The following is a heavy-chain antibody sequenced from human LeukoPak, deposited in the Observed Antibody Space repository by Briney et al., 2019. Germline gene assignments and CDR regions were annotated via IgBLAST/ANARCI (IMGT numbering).Heavy chain of an antibody. V-gene: IGHV1-18*01. D-gene: IGHD4-17*01. Sequence: ASVKVSCKASGYTFTSYGISWVRQAPGQGLEWMGWISAYNGNTNYSPKLQGRVTMPTDTSTSTAYMELRSLRSDDTAVYYCARDPRDGDYDFGDYWGQGTLVTVSS. J-gene: IGHJ4*02. CDR1: GYTFTSYG. CDR2: ISAYNGNT. CDR3: ARDPRDGDYDFGDY.